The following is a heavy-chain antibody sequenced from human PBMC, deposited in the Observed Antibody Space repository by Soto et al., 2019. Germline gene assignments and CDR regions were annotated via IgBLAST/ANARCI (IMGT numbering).Heavy chain of an antibody. D-gene: IGHD2-2*02. Sequence: SVKVSCKASGGTFSSYAISWVRQAPGQGLEWMGGIIPIFGTANYAQKFQGRVTITADESTSTAYMELSSLRSEDTAVYYCARGPVVVPAAIYNWFHPWGQGTLVTVS. CDR2: IIPIFGTA. V-gene: IGHV1-69*13. J-gene: IGHJ5*02. CDR1: GGTFSSYA. CDR3: ARGPVVVPAAIYNWFHP.